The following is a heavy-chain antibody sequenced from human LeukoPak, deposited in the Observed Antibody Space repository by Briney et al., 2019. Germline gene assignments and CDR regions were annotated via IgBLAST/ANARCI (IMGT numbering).Heavy chain of an antibody. CDR3: ARDRGIVGATGRGDVY. CDR2: ISASGACT. J-gene: IGHJ4*02. D-gene: IGHD1-26*01. V-gene: IGHV3-23*01. Sequence: PGGSLRLFCVASGFTFSDYAMNWVRQAPGKGPEWVSGISASGACTYYADSVKGRFTISRDNSKNTLYLQINSLRAEDTGVCYCARDRGIVGATGRGDVYWGQGTLVTVSS. CDR1: GFTFSDYA.